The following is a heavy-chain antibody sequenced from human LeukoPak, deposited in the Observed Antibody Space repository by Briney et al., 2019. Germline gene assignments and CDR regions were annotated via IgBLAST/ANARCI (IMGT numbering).Heavy chain of an antibody. CDR1: GGSISSGGYY. D-gene: IGHD2-2*02. Sequence: SETLSLTCTVSGGSISSGGYYWSWIRQHPGKGLEWIGYIYYSGSTYSNPSLKSRVTISVDTSKNQFSLDLSSVTAADTAVYYCARYCSSTNCYKGGFDPWGQGTLVTVSS. J-gene: IGHJ5*02. CDR2: IYYSGST. V-gene: IGHV4-31*03. CDR3: ARYCSSTNCYKGGFDP.